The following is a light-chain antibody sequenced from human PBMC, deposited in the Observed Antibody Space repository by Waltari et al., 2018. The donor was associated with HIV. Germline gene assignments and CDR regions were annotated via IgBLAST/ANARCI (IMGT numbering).Light chain of an antibody. CDR1: QTVYTY. J-gene: IGKJ4*01. CDR3: QQSYSVTLT. Sequence: DIQMTQSPSSLSASVGDRVTITCRASQTVYTYLSWYHQKPGKAPNLLIYAASSLQSGVPTRFSGSGSGTDFTLTISSLQPVDLGTYYCQQSYSVTLTFGAGTRVEIK. CDR2: AAS. V-gene: IGKV1-39*01.